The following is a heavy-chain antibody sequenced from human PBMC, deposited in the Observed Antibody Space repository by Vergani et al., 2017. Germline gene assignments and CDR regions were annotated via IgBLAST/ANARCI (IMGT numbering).Heavy chain of an antibody. CDR3: AKRIGYCSGGSCYSPVGAFDI. Sequence: EVQLLESGGGLVQPGGSLRLSCAASGFTFSSYAMSWVRQAPGKGLEWVSAISGSGGSTYYADAVKGRFTISRDNSNNTLYLQMNSLRAEDTAVYYCAKRIGYCSGGSCYSPVGAFDIWGQGTMVTVSS. J-gene: IGHJ3*02. CDR2: ISGSGGST. D-gene: IGHD2-15*01. CDR1: GFTFSSYA. V-gene: IGHV3-23*01.